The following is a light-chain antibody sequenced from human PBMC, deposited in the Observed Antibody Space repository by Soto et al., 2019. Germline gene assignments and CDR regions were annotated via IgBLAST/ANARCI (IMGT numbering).Light chain of an antibody. V-gene: IGKV3-11*01. CDR2: DAS. CDR1: ENINTY. Sequence: IVLTQSPATLSVSPGETATLSCRASENINTYLAWYQQKPGQAPKLLIYDASNRATGIPARFSASGSGTDFTLTISSLEPEDFAVYYCQHCNNWPLTFGGGTKVEIK. J-gene: IGKJ4*01. CDR3: QHCNNWPLT.